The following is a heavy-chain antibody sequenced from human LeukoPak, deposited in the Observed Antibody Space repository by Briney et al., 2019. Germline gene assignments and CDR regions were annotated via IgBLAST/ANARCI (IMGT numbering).Heavy chain of an antibody. CDR3: ATRRALWFGELLMGSGYYFDY. CDR2: IYYSGST. V-gene: IGHV4-39*01. CDR1: GGSISSISYY. J-gene: IGHJ4*02. Sequence: SETLSLTCTVSGGSISSISYYWGWIRQPPGKGLEWIGSIYYSGSTYYNPSLKSRVTISVDTSKNQFSLKLSSVTAADTAVYCCATRRALWFGELLMGSGYYFDYWGQGTLVTVSS. D-gene: IGHD3-10*01.